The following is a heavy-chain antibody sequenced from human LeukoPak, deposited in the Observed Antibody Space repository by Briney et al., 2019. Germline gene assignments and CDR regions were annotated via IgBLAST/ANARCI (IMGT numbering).Heavy chain of an antibody. CDR1: GFTFSSYA. CDR2: ISGSGGST. CDR3: AKDRGSFGVGYNWFDP. V-gene: IGHV3-23*01. Sequence: GGSLRLSCAASGFTFSSYAMSWVRQAPGKGLEWVSAISGSGGSTYYADSVKGRFTISRDNSKNTLCLQMNSLRAEDTAVYYCAKDRGSFGVGYNWFDPWGQGTLVTVSS. D-gene: IGHD3-3*01. J-gene: IGHJ5*02.